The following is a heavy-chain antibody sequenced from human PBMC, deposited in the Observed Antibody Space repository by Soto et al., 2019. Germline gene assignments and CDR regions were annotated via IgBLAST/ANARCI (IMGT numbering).Heavy chain of an antibody. CDR1: GSDITTYY. J-gene: IGHJ4*02. D-gene: IGHD2-2*01. Sequence: SETLSLTSSVSGSDITTYYWSWLRQSPGKGLEWIGHIYDTGSTSYNPSLKSRVTISVDTSNKQFSLRLSSVTAADTALYYCARDWGTGFYQLDSWGQGTLFTVSS. CDR2: IYDTGST. CDR3: ARDWGTGFYQLDS. V-gene: IGHV4-59*12.